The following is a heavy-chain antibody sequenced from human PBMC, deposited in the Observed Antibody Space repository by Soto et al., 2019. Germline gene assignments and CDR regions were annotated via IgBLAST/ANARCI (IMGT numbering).Heavy chain of an antibody. V-gene: IGHV1-18*01. CDR1: GYTFTSYG. Sequence: ASVKVSCKASGYTFTSYGISWVRQAPGQGLEWMGWISAYNGNTNYAQKLQGRVTMTTDTSTSTAYMELWSLRSDDTAVYYCARDMDPYYDFWSGYNYYYYGMDVWGQGTTVTVSS. CDR3: ARDMDPYYDFWSGYNYYYYGMDV. CDR2: ISAYNGNT. D-gene: IGHD3-3*01. J-gene: IGHJ6*02.